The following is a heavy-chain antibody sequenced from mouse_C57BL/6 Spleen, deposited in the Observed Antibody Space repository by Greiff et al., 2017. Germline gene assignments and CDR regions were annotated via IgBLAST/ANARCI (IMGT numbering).Heavy chain of an antibody. CDR2: IYPSDSET. V-gene: IGHV1-61*01. J-gene: IGHJ2*01. Sequence: QVHVKQPGAELVRPGSSVKLSCKASGYTFTSYWMDWVKQRPGQGLEWIGNIYPSDSETHYNQKFKDKATLTVDKSSSTAYMQLSSLTSEDSAVYYCARSRGSYYFDYWGQGTTLTVSS. D-gene: IGHD3-1*01. CDR3: ARSRGSYYFDY. CDR1: GYTFTSYW.